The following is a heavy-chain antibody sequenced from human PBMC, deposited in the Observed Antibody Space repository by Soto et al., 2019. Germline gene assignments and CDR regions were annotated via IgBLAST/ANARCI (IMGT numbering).Heavy chain of an antibody. CDR3: ARDMSGGTYNYYYGMDV. CDR2: IWYDGSNK. D-gene: IGHD1-26*01. Sequence: GGSLRLSCAASGFTFSSDGMHWVRQAPGKGLEWVAVIWYDGSNKYYADSVKGRFTISRDNSKNTLYLQMNSPRAEDTAVYYCARDMSGGTYNYYYGMDVWGQGTTVTVSS. CDR1: GFTFSSDG. V-gene: IGHV3-33*01. J-gene: IGHJ6*02.